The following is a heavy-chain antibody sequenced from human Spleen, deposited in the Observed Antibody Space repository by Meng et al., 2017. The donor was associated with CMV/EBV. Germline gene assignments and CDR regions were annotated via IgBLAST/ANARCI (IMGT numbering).Heavy chain of an antibody. V-gene: IGHV1-46*01. D-gene: IGHD3/OR15-3a*01. J-gene: IGHJ4*02. CDR3: AKDSDFWTGYSSYYFDY. CDR2: IDPTSGST. Sequence: STFTAFFIHRVRQAPEQGPEWVGLIDPTSGSTNYAQRFQGRVTMTRDTSTNIVYMELNSLRSEDTAVYYCAKDSDFWTGYSSYYFDYWGQGTLVTVSS. CDR1: STFTAFF.